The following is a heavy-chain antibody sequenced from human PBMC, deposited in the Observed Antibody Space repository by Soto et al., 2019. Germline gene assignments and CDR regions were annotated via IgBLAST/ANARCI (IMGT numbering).Heavy chain of an antibody. CDR3: ARGSPNDYGDTRWFDP. Sequence: QVQLQQWGAGLLKPSETLSLTCAVYGGSFSGYYWSWIRQTPGKGLEWVGEIRHSGSTNYNTSLKSPVTTSAGTSKKQFSRNLRSVTAADTAVYYCARGSPNDYGDTRWFDPWGQGTLVTVSS. D-gene: IGHD4-17*01. CDR1: GGSFSGYY. V-gene: IGHV4-34*01. J-gene: IGHJ5*02. CDR2: IRHSGST.